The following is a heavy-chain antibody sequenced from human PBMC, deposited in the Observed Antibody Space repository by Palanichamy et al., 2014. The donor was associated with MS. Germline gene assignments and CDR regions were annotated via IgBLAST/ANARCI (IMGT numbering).Heavy chain of an antibody. CDR1: GYTFTGYY. Sequence: QVHLVQSGAEVKKPGASVKVSCKASGYTFTGYYMHWVRQAPGQGLEWMGWINRNSDGTNYAQKFQGRVTMTRDTSTSTAYMELSRLRSDDTAVYYCARRGSYGYDYWGQGTLVTVSS. V-gene: IGHV1-2*02. CDR3: ARRGSYGYDY. J-gene: IGHJ4*02. CDR2: INRNSDGT. D-gene: IGHD5-18*01.